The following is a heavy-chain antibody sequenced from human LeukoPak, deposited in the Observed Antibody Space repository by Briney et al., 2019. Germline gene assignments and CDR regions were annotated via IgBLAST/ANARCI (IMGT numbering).Heavy chain of an antibody. V-gene: IGHV3-48*02. Sequence: SGGSLSLTCAASGFTISSYSMNWVRQAPGKGLEWVSYISSSSSSVLYADSVRGRFTISRDNAKNSLYLQMNSLRDEDTAVYYCAREARTASAARVFWGQRTLVTVSS. J-gene: IGHJ4*02. CDR1: GFTISSYS. D-gene: IGHD6-13*01. CDR2: ISSSSSSV. CDR3: AREARTASAARVF.